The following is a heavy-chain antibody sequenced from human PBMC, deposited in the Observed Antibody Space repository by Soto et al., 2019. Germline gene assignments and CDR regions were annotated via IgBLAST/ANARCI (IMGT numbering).Heavy chain of an antibody. D-gene: IGHD3-3*01. J-gene: IGHJ6*02. V-gene: IGHV4-31*03. CDR2: IYYSGST. CDR1: GGSISSGGYY. Sequence: SETLSLTCTVSGGSISSGGYYWSWIRQHPGKGLEWIGYIYYSGSTYYNPSLKSRVTISADTSKNQFSLKLSSVTAADTAVYYCARVLGLRFLEWSPLLGYYYGMDVWGQGTTVTVSS. CDR3: ARVLGLRFLEWSPLLGYYYGMDV.